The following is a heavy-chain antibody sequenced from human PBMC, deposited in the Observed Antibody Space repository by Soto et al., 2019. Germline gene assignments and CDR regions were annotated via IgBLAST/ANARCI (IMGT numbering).Heavy chain of an antibody. D-gene: IGHD2-21*02. J-gene: IGHJ4*02. CDR3: ASGVEGGNSINFDY. CDR1: GGTFSSYA. CDR2: IIPIFGTA. Sequence: QVQLVQSGAEVKKPGSSVKVSCKASGGTFSSYAISWVRQAPGQGLEWMGGIIPIFGTANYAQKFQGRVKITADESTSTAYMELSSLRSEDTAVYYCASGVEGGNSINFDYWGQGTLVTVSS. V-gene: IGHV1-69*01.